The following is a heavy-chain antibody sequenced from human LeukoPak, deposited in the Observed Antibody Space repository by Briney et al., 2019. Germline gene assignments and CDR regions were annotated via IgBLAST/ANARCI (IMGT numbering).Heavy chain of an antibody. CDR1: GGSISSGNYY. J-gene: IGHJ5*02. CDR2: IYYSGST. Sequence: KASQTLSLTCTVSGGSISSGNYYWSWIRQPPGKGLEWIGYIYYSGSTYYNPSLRSRVTISVDTSKNQFSLKLSSVTAADTAVYYCARVTGYDFWSGYPGGFDPWGQGTLVTVSS. V-gene: IGHV4-30-4*08. D-gene: IGHD3-3*01. CDR3: ARVTGYDFWSGYPGGFDP.